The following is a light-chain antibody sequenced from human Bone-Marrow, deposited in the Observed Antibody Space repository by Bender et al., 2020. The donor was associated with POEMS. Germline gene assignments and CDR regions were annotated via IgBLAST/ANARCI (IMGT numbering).Light chain of an antibody. CDR2: DVS. Sequence: QSALTQPRSVSGSPGQSITISCTGTISDVGGYNYVSWYQQHPGKAPKLMIYDVSNRPSRVSSRFSGSKSGNTASLTISGLQAEDEADYYCSSYTSRSTLFGGGTKLTVL. CDR3: SSYTSRSTL. V-gene: IGLV2-14*01. J-gene: IGLJ2*01. CDR1: ISDVGGYNY.